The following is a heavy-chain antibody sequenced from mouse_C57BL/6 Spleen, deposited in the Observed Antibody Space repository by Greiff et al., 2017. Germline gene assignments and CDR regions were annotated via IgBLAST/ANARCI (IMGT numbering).Heavy chain of an antibody. D-gene: IGHD1-1*01. CDR2: FNPGSGGT. V-gene: IGHV1-54*01. J-gene: IGHJ1*03. CDR3: ARAAVVATDWYCDG. CDR1: GYAFTHYL. Sequence: VQLQQSGAELVRPGTSVKVSCKASGYAFTHYLIEWVKQRPGQGLEWIGVFNPGSGGTHYNEQFKGKATLTADKSSSTAYMQLSSLPSEDSAVYFCARAAVVATDWYCDGGGTGTTVTVSS.